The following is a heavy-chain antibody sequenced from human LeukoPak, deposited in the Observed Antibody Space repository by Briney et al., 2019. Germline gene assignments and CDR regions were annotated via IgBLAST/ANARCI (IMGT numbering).Heavy chain of an antibody. CDR2: ISFDGGKE. J-gene: IGHJ4*02. V-gene: IGHV3-30-3*01. CDR1: GFTFSSFA. D-gene: IGHD3-3*01. Sequence: PGRSLRLSCAASGFTFSSFAMHWLRQAPGKGLEWVAVISFDGGKEYYADSVKGRFTVSRDNSNNTFYLQMNSLRVEDTAVYYCAKSREDTIFGVVIPFEYWGQGTLVTVSS. CDR3: AKSREDTIFGVVIPFEY.